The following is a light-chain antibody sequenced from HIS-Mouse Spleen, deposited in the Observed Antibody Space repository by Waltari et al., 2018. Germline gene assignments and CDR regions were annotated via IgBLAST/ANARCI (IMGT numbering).Light chain of an antibody. CDR2: AAS. CDR3: QQYYSYPPWT. J-gene: IGKJ1*01. Sequence: AIRMTQSPSSLSASTGDRVTITCRASQGISSYLAWYQQKPGKAPKLLIYAASTLQSGVPSRFSGSGSGTDFTLTSSCLQSEDFATYYCQQYYSYPPWTFGQGTKVEIK. CDR1: QGISSY. V-gene: IGKV1-8*01.